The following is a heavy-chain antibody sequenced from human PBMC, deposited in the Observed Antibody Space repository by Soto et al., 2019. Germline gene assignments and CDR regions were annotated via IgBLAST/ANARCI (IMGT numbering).Heavy chain of an antibody. CDR3: ARERLEWLLYGSQEYYYYYMDV. V-gene: IGHV4-59*01. Sequence: SETLSLTCTVSGGSISSYYWSWIRQPPGKGLEWIGYIYYSGSTNYNPSLKSRVTISVDTSKNQFSLKLSSVTAADTAVYYCARERLEWLLYGSQEYYYYYMDVWGKGTTVTVSS. CDR1: GGSISSYY. D-gene: IGHD3-3*01. CDR2: IYYSGST. J-gene: IGHJ6*03.